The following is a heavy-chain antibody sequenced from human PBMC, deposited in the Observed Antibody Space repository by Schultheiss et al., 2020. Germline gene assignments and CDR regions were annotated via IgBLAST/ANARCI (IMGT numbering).Heavy chain of an antibody. Sequence: ASVKVSCKASGYTFSSYYMHWVRQAPGQGLEWMGIINPLTGGTTYAQKLQGRFTMTGDTSTSTAYMELRSLRSDDTAVYYCARAGAAVTMYSDYWGQGTLVNVSS. J-gene: IGHJ4*02. CDR2: INPLTGGT. V-gene: IGHV1-46*04. CDR1: GYTFSSYY. CDR3: ARAGAAVTMYSDY. D-gene: IGHD4-17*01.